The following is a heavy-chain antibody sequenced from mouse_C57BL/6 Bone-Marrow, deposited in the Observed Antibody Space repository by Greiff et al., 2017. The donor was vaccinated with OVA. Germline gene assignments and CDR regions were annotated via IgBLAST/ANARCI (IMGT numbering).Heavy chain of an antibody. CDR3: AREGGYSNFWFAY. CDR1: GYSITSGYY. J-gene: IGHJ3*01. Sequence: EVKLLESGPGLVKPSQSLSLTCSVTGYSITSGYYWNWIRQFPGNKLEWMGYISYDGSNNYNPSLKNRISITRDTSKNQFFLKLNSVTTEDTATYYCAREGGYSNFWFAYWGQGTLVTVSA. CDR2: ISYDGSN. V-gene: IGHV3-6*01. D-gene: IGHD2-5*01.